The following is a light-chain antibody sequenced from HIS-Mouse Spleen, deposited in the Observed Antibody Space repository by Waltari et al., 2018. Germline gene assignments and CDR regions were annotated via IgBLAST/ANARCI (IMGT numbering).Light chain of an antibody. CDR2: EDS. J-gene: IGLJ2*01. CDR3: YSTDSSGNHRV. V-gene: IGLV3-10*01. Sequence: SYELTQPPSVSVSPGQTARITCSGDALPKKYGYWYQQKSGQAPVLVIYEDSKRPSGIPGRFSGSSSGTMATLTISGAQVEDEADYYCYSTDSSGNHRVFGGGTKLTVL. CDR1: ALPKKY.